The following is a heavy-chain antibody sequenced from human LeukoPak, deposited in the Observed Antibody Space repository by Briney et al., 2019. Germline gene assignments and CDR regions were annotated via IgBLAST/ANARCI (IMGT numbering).Heavy chain of an antibody. J-gene: IGHJ5*02. V-gene: IGHV4-39*01. CDR2: IYYSGST. Sequence: SETLSLTCTVSGGSISSSSYYWGWIRQPPGKGLEWIGSIYYSGSTYYNPSLKSRVTISVDTSKNRFSLKLSSVAAEDTAVYYCARQTDYDYVWGSYRYFSGWFDPWGQGTLVTVSS. CDR3: ARQTDYDYVWGSYRYFSGWFDP. D-gene: IGHD3-16*02. CDR1: GGSISSSSYY.